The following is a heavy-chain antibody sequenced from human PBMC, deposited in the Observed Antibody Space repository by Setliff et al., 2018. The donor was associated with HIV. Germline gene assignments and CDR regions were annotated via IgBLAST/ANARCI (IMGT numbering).Heavy chain of an antibody. CDR1: GGSFSDHY. CDR3: ARDRRSIFGVDTKNWFDP. J-gene: IGHJ5*02. Sequence: SETLSLTCAVYGGSFSDHYWSWIRQPPGKGLEWIGEINHSGSTNYNSSLKSRVTISVDTSKNQFSLKLNSVTAADTAVYYCARDRRSIFGVDTKNWFDPWGQGTLVTVSS. D-gene: IGHD3-3*01. V-gene: IGHV4-34*01. CDR2: INHSGST.